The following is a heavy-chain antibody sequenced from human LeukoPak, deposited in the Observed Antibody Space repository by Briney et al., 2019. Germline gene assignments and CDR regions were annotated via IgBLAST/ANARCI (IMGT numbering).Heavy chain of an antibody. J-gene: IGHJ4*02. CDR2: ISGSGGST. Sequence: GGSLRLSCAASGFTFSSYAMSWVRQAPGRGLEWVSAISGSGGSTYYADSVKGRFTISRDNSKNTLYLQMNSLRAEDTAVYYCAKSPTGTTKFDYWGQGTLVTVSS. CDR3: AKSPTGTTKFDY. D-gene: IGHD1-7*01. V-gene: IGHV3-23*01. CDR1: GFTFSSYA.